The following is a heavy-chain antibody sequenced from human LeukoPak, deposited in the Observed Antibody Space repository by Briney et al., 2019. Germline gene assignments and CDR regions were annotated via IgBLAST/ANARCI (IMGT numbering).Heavy chain of an antibody. CDR2: IKKDGSQK. J-gene: IGHJ4*02. D-gene: IGHD3-3*01. CDR1: GFTFSSFW. CDR3: TRVFGGYDVSDY. Sequence: GGSLRLSCAASGFTFSSFWMSWVRQAPGKGLEWVAYIKKDGSQKYYVDSVEGRFTISRDNAKNSLYLQMDSLRADDTAVYYCTRVFGGYDVSDYWGQGTLVTVSS. V-gene: IGHV3-7*03.